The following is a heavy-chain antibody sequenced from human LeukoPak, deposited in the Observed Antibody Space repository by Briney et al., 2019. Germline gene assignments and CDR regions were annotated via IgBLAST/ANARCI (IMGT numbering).Heavy chain of an antibody. V-gene: IGHV3-23*01. Sequence: GGSLRLSCAASGFTFSSYSMNWVRQAPGKGLEWVSAISGSGGSTYYADSVKGRFTISRDNSKNTLYLQMNSLRAEDTAVYYCAKALPTVTIFEPFDYWGQGTLVTVSS. CDR3: AKALPTVTIFEPFDY. CDR2: ISGSGGST. D-gene: IGHD4-11*01. CDR1: GFTFSSYS. J-gene: IGHJ4*02.